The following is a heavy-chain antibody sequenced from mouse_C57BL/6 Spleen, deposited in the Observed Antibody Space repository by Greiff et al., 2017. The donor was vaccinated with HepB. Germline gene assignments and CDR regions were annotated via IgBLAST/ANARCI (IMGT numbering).Heavy chain of an antibody. J-gene: IGHJ3*01. D-gene: IGHD2-3*01. CDR1: GFTFSSYG. CDR3: AGQGGYSWFAY. Sequence: EVQGVESGGDLVKPGGSLKLSCAASGFTFSSYGMSWVRQTPDKRLEWVATISSGGSYTYYPNSVKGRFTISRDNAKNTLYLQMSSLKSADAAMYSCAGQGGYSWFAYWGQGTLVTVSA. CDR2: ISSGGSYT. V-gene: IGHV5-6*01.